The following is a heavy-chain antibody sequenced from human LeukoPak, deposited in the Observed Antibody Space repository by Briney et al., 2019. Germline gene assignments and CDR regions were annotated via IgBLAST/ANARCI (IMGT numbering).Heavy chain of an antibody. Sequence: PGGSLRLSCAASGFTFSSYWMHWVRQAPGKGLVWVSRINTDGSSTSYADSVKGRFTISRDNAKNTLYLQMNSLRAEDTAVYYCARVPYYYDSSGYFGYWGQGTLVIVSS. J-gene: IGHJ4*02. CDR3: ARVPYYYDSSGYFGY. V-gene: IGHV3-74*01. CDR2: INTDGSST. D-gene: IGHD3-22*01. CDR1: GFTFSSYW.